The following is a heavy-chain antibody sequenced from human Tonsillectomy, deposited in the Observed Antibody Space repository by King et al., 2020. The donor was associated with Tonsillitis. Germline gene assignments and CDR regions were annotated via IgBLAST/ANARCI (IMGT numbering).Heavy chain of an antibody. Sequence: VQLVESGGGVVQPGRSLRLSCAASGFTLSSFPMHWVRQAPGKGLEWVATVSFHGVQKFYTDSVRGRFIISRDSSKNTLFLQMNSLRPEDTAVYYCTRGGNYQDTRTYYFRSFDIWGQGTLVSVSS. D-gene: IGHD3-22*01. J-gene: IGHJ1*01. CDR1: GFTLSSFP. CDR3: TRGGNYQDTRTYYFRSFDI. V-gene: IGHV3-30-3*01. CDR2: VSFHGVQK.